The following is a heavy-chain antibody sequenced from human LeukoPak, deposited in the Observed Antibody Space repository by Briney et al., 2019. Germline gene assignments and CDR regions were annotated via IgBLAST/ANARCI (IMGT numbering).Heavy chain of an antibody. CDR2: IYYSGIT. J-gene: IGHJ2*01. V-gene: IGHV4-59*01. CDR1: GGSIRTYH. CDR3: ARDKGPYWYFDL. Sequence: PSETLSLTCTVSGGSIRTYHWSWIRQPPGKGLEWIGYIYYSGITKYNPSLKSRVTISLDTSKTQLSLRLTSVTAADTAVYYCARDKGPYWYFDLWGRGTLVTVSS.